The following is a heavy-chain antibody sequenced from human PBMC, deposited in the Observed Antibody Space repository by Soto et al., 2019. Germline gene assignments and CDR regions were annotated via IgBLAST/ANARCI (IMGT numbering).Heavy chain of an antibody. V-gene: IGHV3-74*01. Sequence: EVQLVESGGGLVQPGGSLRLACAGSGFRVSDYWMHWVRQAPGKGLMWVSRVSNEGSKEYADFVKGRFTLSKDNAKNTLYLEMDSLSVEDTALYYCTATPRNGMGVWGQGTKVTVAS. CDR2: VSNEGSK. J-gene: IGHJ6*02. CDR1: GFRVSDYW. CDR3: TATPRNGMGV.